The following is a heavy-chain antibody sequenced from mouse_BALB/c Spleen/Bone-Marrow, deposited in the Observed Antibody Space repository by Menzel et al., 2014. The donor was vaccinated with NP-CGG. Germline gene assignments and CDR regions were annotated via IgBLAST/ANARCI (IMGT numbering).Heavy chain of an antibody. V-gene: IGHV1-61*01. CDR3: ARLEGNYGSTFAY. D-gene: IGHD1-1*01. J-gene: IGHJ3*01. CDR1: GYSFTSYW. Sequence: QVHVKQSGAELVRPGASVKLSCKASGYSFTSYWMNWVKQRPGHGLEWIGMIHPSDTETRLNQRFKDKATLTVDKSSSTAYMQLNSPTSEDSAVYYCARLEGNYGSTFAYWGQGTLVTGSA. CDR2: IHPSDTET.